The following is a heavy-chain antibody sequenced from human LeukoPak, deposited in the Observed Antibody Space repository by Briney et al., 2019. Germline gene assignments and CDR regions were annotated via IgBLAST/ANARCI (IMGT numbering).Heavy chain of an antibody. CDR3: ARSPDGETFDY. Sequence: GGSLRLSCAASGFTFSSYAVSWVRQALGKGLEWVSAISGSGDSTYYADSLKGRFTISRDNSKNTLYLQMNSLRAEDTAVYYCARSPDGETFDYWGQGILVTVSS. D-gene: IGHD4-17*01. J-gene: IGHJ4*02. V-gene: IGHV3-23*01. CDR2: ISGSGDST. CDR1: GFTFSSYA.